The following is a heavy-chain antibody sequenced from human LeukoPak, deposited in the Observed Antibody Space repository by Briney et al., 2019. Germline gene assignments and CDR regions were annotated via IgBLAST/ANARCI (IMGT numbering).Heavy chain of an antibody. CDR2: ISGSGTGGRT. J-gene: IGHJ4*02. V-gene: IGHV3-23*01. Sequence: GGSLRLSCAASGFTFITYAMSWVRQAPGKGLEWVSGISGSGTGGRTYYADSVKGPFTISRDNSKNTLYLQMNSLRAEDTAVYYCAKAGSIRFDYWGQGTLVTVSS. CDR3: AKAGSIRFDY. D-gene: IGHD1-26*01. CDR1: GFTFITYA.